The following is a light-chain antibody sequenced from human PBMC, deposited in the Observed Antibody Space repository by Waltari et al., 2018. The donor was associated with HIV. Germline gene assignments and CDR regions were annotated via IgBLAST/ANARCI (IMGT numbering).Light chain of an antibody. V-gene: IGLV2-14*01. J-gene: IGLJ3*02. CDR3: SSYTSGSTPVV. Sequence: QSALTQPASVSGSRGQSITISCTGTSSDVGGYDYVSWYQQHPGKAPKLMIYEVSNRPSGFSSRFSGSKSGNTASLTISGLQAEDEADYYCSSYTSGSTPVVFGGGTKLTV. CDR2: EVS. CDR1: SSDVGGYDY.